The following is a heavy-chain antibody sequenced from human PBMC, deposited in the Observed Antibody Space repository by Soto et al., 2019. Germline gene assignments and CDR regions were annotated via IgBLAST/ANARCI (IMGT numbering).Heavy chain of an antibody. V-gene: IGHV3-9*01. J-gene: IGHJ3*02. D-gene: IGHD5-12*01. CDR2: INWNSDVV. CDR1: GFTFDVYA. CDR3: AKVLSAYGRDAFDI. Sequence: EVQLVESGGGLIQPGRSLRLSCAASGFTFDVYAMHWVRQAPGRGLEWVSGINWNSDVVVYADSVKGRFTISRDNAKNSLYLQMNSLRAEDTAFYYCAKVLSAYGRDAFDIWGQGTMVTVS.